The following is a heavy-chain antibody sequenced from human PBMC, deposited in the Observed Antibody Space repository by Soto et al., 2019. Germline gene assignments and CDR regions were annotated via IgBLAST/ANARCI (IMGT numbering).Heavy chain of an antibody. J-gene: IGHJ4*02. D-gene: IGHD3-10*01. CDR3: ARLLLYGSVIRVYFDS. CDR1: GGSISSSSYY. Sequence: QLQLQESGPGLVKPSETLSLTCTVSGGSISSSSYYWGWIRQPPGKGLEWIGSINYSGRTYYNPSLKSRVTISVDTSKNQFSLKLSSVRAADTVVYYCARLLLYGSVIRVYFDSWGQGTLVTVSS. V-gene: IGHV4-39*01. CDR2: INYSGRT.